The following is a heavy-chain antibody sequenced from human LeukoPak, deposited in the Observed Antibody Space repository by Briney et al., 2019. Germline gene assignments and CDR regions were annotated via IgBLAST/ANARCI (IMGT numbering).Heavy chain of an antibody. D-gene: IGHD6-19*01. Sequence: GGSLRLSCAASGFTFSSYAMSWVRQAPGKGLEWVSAISGSGGSTYYADSVKGRFTISRDNSKNTLYLQMNSLRAEDTAVYYCAKVLEPHSLAVAGAYTLYWGQRTPLTVS. V-gene: IGHV3-23*01. CDR3: AKVLEPHSLAVAGAYTLY. CDR1: GFTFSSYA. J-gene: IGHJ4*02. CDR2: ISGSGGST.